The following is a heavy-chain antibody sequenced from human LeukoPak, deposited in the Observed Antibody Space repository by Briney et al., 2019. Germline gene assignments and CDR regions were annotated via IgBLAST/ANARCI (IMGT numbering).Heavy chain of an antibody. J-gene: IGHJ2*01. CDR2: ISAYEGNT. Sequence: ASVKVSCKASGYNFEILGISWVQQAPGQGLEWMGWISAYEGNTDYAQKFEDRVTMTTDTSTNTAYMDLRNLTSDDTAVYYCARTLGGFTVDRATGFDLWGRGTLVTVSS. CDR1: GYNFEILG. CDR3: ARTLGGFTVDRATGFDL. D-gene: IGHD5-24*01. V-gene: IGHV1-18*01.